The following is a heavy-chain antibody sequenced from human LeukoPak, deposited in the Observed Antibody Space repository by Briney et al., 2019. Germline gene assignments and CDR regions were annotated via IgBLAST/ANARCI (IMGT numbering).Heavy chain of an antibody. V-gene: IGHV3-64*01. CDR1: GFTFSSYA. J-gene: IGHJ4*02. CDR2: ISSNGGST. D-gene: IGHD6-19*01. Sequence: GGSLRLSCAASGFTFSSYAMHWVRQAPGKGLEYVSAISSNGGSTYYANSVKGRFTISRDNSKNTLYLQMGSLRAEDMAVYYCARDSVVAGTGFDYWSQGTLVTVSS. CDR3: ARDSVVAGTGFDY.